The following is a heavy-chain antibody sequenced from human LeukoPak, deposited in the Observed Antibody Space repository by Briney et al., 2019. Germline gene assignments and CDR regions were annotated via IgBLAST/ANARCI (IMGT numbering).Heavy chain of an antibody. J-gene: IGHJ3*01. CDR1: GFTFSGYW. CDR2: IKGDESKK. D-gene: IGHD3-10*01. Sequence: HTGGSLRLSCAASGFTFSGYWMTWVRQAPGKGLEGVANIKGDESKKYYVDSGKSRFTISRDNAKNSMYLQMNSLRAEDTAVYYCARDSNPRGGYDAFDFWGQGTLVTVSS. V-gene: IGHV3-7*01. CDR3: ARDSNPRGGYDAFDF.